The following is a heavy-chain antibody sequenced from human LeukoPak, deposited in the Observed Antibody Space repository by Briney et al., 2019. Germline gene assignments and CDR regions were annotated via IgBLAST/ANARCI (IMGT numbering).Heavy chain of an antibody. CDR1: GGSFSGYY. D-gene: IGHD3-3*01. Sequence: SETLSLTCAVYGGSFSGYYWSWIRQPPGKGLEWIGEINHSGSTNYNPSLKSRGTISVDTSKNKFSLKLSSVSAADTAVYYCARGIYYDFWSGYSGYYYYMDVWGKGTTVTVSS. CDR2: INHSGST. CDR3: ARGIYYDFWSGYSGYYYYMDV. J-gene: IGHJ6*03. V-gene: IGHV4-34*01.